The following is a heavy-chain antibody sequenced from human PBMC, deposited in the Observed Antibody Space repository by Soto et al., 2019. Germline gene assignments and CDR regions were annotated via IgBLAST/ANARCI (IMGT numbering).Heavy chain of an antibody. CDR2: IHHSGSI. V-gene: IGHV4-30-4*08. D-gene: IGHD2-21*02. Sequence: QVQLQQSGPGLVKPSQTLSLTCTVSGDSISSDYYHWTWIRQSPGKGLEWIGYIHHSGSILYNPSLKSRVTISVDTSKNQFSLHLTSVTAADTAVYFCAREDDGGDSLDFWGQGTTVTVSS. CDR1: GDSISSDYYH. CDR3: AREDDGGDSLDF. J-gene: IGHJ6*02.